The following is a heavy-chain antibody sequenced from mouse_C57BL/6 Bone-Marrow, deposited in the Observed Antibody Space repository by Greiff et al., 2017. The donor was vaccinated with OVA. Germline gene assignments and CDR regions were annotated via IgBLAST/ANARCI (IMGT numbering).Heavy chain of an antibody. CDR1: GFNIKNTY. Sequence: VQLQQSVAELVRPGASVKLSCTASGFNIKNTYMRWVKQRPEQGLEWIGRIDPANGNTKYAPKFQGKATITADTSSNTAYLQLSSLTSEDTAIYYCAHDYDVHMDYWGQGTSVTVSS. CDR2: IDPANGNT. D-gene: IGHD2-4*01. J-gene: IGHJ4*01. CDR3: AHDYDVHMDY. V-gene: IGHV14-3*01.